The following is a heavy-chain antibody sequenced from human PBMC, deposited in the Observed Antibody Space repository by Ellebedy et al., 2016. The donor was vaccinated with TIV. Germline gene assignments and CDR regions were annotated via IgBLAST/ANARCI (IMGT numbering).Heavy chain of an antibody. CDR1: GFTFSSYA. CDR2: ISGSGGST. CDR3: AREHFDWLLLAPLYFDY. Sequence: GGSLRLSXAASGFTFSSYAMHWVRQAPGKGLEWVSAISGSGGSTYYADSVKGRFTISRDNSKNTLYLQMNSLRAEDTAVYYCAREHFDWLLLAPLYFDYWGQGTLVTVSS. J-gene: IGHJ4*02. V-gene: IGHV3-23*01. D-gene: IGHD3-9*01.